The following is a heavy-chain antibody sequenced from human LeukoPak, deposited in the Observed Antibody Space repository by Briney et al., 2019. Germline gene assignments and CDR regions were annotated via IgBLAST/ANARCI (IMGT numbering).Heavy chain of an antibody. V-gene: IGHV1-18*01. CDR3: ARDKISEDYYYYYMDV. Sequence: VASVKVSCKASGYTFTSYGISWVRQAPGQGLEWMGWISAYNGNTNYAQKLQGRVTMTTDTSTSTAYMELRSLRSDDTAVYYCARDKISEDYYYYYMDVWGKGTTVTVSS. CDR2: ISAYNGNT. CDR1: GYTFTSYG. D-gene: IGHD2-15*01. J-gene: IGHJ6*03.